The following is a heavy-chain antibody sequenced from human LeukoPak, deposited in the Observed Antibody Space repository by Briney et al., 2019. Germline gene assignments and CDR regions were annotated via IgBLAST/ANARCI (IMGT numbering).Heavy chain of an antibody. CDR2: ISPGGGTT. D-gene: IGHD1-26*01. CDR3: ARLFNAGLGAPLDY. J-gene: IGHJ4*02. CDR1: GFAFGSEA. Sequence: GGSLRLSCAVSGFAFGSEAMSWVRQSPARGLEWVASISPGGGTTYYADYVKGRFTISRDNAKNSLYLEMDSLRAEDTALYFCARLFNAGLGAPLDYGGQGTLVSVSS. V-gene: IGHV3-23*01.